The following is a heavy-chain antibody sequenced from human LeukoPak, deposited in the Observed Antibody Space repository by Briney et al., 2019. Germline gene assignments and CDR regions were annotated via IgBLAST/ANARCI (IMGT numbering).Heavy chain of an antibody. D-gene: IGHD4-17*01. Sequence: PSETLSLTCTVSGGSFSSGDYYWTWIRQPPGKGLDWMEYIFYSGRMYYNPSRKSRLTIAVDTSKNQFSLKLRSVTAADTAVYYSARQTTVISFDYWGQGALVTVSS. J-gene: IGHJ4*02. CDR3: ARQTTVISFDY. CDR1: GGSFSSGDYY. CDR2: IFYSGRM. V-gene: IGHV4-30-4*01.